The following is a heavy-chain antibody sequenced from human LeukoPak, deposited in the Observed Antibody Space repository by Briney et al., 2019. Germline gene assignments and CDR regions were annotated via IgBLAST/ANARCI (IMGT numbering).Heavy chain of an antibody. D-gene: IGHD3-3*01. CDR3: AKDEEGIFGVVLTDY. Sequence: GGSLRLSCAASGFTFSSYGMHWVRQAPGKGLEWVAVISYDGSNKYYADSVKGRFTISRDNSKNTLYLQMNSLRAEDTAVYYCAKDEEGIFGVVLTDYWGQGTLVTVSS. V-gene: IGHV3-30*18. J-gene: IGHJ4*02. CDR1: GFTFSSYG. CDR2: ISYDGSNK.